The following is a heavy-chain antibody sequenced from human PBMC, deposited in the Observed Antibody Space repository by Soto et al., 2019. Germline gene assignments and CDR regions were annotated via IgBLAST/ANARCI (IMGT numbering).Heavy chain of an antibody. CDR1: WYRVSSYW. CDR3: ASLSFYDCRSGQIYSCGMDV. V-gene: IGHV5-10-1*01. Sequence: LGQSLKIHCRGSWYRVSSYWISWVRQMHGKRLGWRGRIEPSNSHTNNSPSFQGHVTISADKSISTAYLQWRSLKASDTAMYYRASLSFYDCRSGQIYSCGMDVWGQGTTVTVSS. J-gene: IGHJ6*02. CDR2: IEPSNSHT. D-gene: IGHD3-3*01.